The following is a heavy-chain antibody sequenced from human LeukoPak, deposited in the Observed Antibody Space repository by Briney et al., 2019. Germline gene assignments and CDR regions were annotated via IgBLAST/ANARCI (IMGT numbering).Heavy chain of an antibody. CDR3: ARAHTMVRGVNFDY. J-gene: IGHJ4*02. CDR2: ISYDGSNE. Sequence: GRSLRLSCAASGFTFSSYAMHWVRQAPGKGLEWVAVISYDGSNEYYADSVKGRFTISRDNSKNTLYLQMNSLRAEDTAVYYCARAHTMVRGVNFDYWGQGTLVTVSS. V-gene: IGHV3-30*04. D-gene: IGHD3-10*01. CDR1: GFTFSSYA.